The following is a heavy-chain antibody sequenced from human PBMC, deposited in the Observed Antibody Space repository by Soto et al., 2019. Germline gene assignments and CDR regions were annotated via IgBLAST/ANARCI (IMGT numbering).Heavy chain of an antibody. V-gene: IGHV3-53*04. D-gene: IGHD3-9*01. CDR1: GFTVSSNY. J-gene: IGHJ6*02. Sequence: GGSLRLSCAASGFTVSSNYMSWVCQAPGKGLEWVSVIYSGGSTYYADSVKGRFTISRHNSKNTLYLQMNSLRAEDTAVYYCARDFYDILTGYPYGMDVWGQGTTVTVSS. CDR3: ARDFYDILTGYPYGMDV. CDR2: IYSGGST.